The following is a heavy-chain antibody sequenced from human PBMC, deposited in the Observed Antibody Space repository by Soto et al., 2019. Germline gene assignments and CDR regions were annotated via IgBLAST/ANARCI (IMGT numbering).Heavy chain of an antibody. V-gene: IGHV3-48*02. CDR3: AREGSGYSYVMAFDI. CDR1: GFTFSSYS. Sequence: GGSLRLSCAASGFTFSSYSMNWVRQAPGKGLEWVSYISSSSSTIYYADSVKGRFTISRDNAKNSLYLQMNSLRDEDTAVYYCAREGSGYSYVMAFDIWGQGTMVTVSS. CDR2: ISSSSSTI. J-gene: IGHJ3*02. D-gene: IGHD5-18*01.